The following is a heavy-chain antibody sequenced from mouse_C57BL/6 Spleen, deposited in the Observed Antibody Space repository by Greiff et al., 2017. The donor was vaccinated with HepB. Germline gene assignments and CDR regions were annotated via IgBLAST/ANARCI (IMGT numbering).Heavy chain of an antibody. CDR2: IWRGGST. V-gene: IGHV2-5*01. CDR3: AKTFPNYYGSTYAMDY. D-gene: IGHD1-1*01. CDR1: GFSLTSYG. J-gene: IGHJ4*01. Sequence: VKLKESGPGLVQPSQSLSITCTVSGFSLTSYGVHWVRQSPGKGLEWLGVIWRGGSTDYNAAFMSRLSITKDNSKSQVFFKMNSLQADDTAIYYCAKTFPNYYGSTYAMDYWGQGTSVTVSS.